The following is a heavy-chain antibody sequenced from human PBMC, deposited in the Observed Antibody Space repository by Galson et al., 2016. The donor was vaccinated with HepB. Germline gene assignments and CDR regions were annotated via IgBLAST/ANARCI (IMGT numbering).Heavy chain of an antibody. Sequence: SLRLSCAASGFTFGDHYMDWVRQAPGKGLVWVSRIKSDESWKNYADSVKGRFTISRDNAKSTLYLQMNSLRAEDTAVYYCARDGDAYNFDYWGQGTLVTVSS. J-gene: IGHJ4*02. D-gene: IGHD5-24*01. CDR2: IKSDESWK. CDR3: ARDGDAYNFDY. CDR1: GFTFGDHY. V-gene: IGHV3-74*01.